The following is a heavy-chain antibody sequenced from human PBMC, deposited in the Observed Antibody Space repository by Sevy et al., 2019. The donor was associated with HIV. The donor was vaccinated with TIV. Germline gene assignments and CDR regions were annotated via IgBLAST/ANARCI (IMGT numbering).Heavy chain of an antibody. CDR3: TRFYSSTTGWHPGSDDF. CDR1: GFSFSDYF. Sequence: GGSLRLSCVASGFSFSDYFISWIRQAPGKGLEWVSYISSISNKIRCADSVQGRFTITRDNVKNSVYLQMNSLRAEDTAVYHCTRFYSSTTGWHPGSDDFRGRGTLVTVSS. J-gene: IGHJ4*02. D-gene: IGHD6-19*01. CDR2: ISSISNKI. V-gene: IGHV3-11*01.